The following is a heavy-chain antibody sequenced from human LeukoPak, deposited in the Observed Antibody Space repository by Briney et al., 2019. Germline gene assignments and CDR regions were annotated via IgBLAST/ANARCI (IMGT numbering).Heavy chain of an antibody. CDR1: GYTFTGYY. J-gene: IGHJ6*02. D-gene: IGHD3-10*01. V-gene: IGHV1-2*04. Sequence: ASVKVSCKASGYTFTGYYMHWVRQAPGQGLEWMGWINPNSGGTNYAQKFQGWVTMTRDTSISTAYMELSRLRSDDTAVYYCARGGSSNYYYYYGMDVRGQGTTVTVSS. CDR2: INPNSGGT. CDR3: ARGGSSNYYYYYGMDV.